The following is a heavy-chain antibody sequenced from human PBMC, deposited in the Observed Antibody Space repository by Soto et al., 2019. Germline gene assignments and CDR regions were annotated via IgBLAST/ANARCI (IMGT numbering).Heavy chain of an antibody. J-gene: IGHJ3*02. CDR3: ARRYGLSAFDI. D-gene: IGHD3-10*01. V-gene: IGHV4-59*08. CDR2: IYYSGST. Sequence: PSETLCLTCTVSGGSISRYYWSWIRQPPGKGLEWIGDIYYSGSTNYNPSLKSRVTISVDTSKNQFSLKLSSVTAADTAVYYCARRYGLSAFDIWGQGTMVTVSS. CDR1: GGSISRYY.